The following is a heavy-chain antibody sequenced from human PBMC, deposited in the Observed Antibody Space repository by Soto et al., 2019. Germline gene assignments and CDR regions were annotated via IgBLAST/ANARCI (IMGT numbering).Heavy chain of an antibody. CDR1: GGSISSGGYY. J-gene: IGHJ2*01. CDR3: ARYGGNSVVWYFDL. Sequence: PSETLSLTCTVSGGSISSGGYYWSWIRQHPGKGLEWIGYIYYSGSTYYNPSLKSRVTISVDTSKNQFSLKLSSVTAADTAVYYCARYGGNSVVWYFDLWGRGTLVTVSS. V-gene: IGHV4-31*03. D-gene: IGHD4-4*01. CDR2: IYYSGST.